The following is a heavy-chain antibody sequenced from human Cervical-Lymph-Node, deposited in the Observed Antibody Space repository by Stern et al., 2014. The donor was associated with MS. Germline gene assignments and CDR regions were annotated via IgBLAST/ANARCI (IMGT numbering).Heavy chain of an antibody. J-gene: IGHJ4*02. CDR1: GYIFISYG. CDR3: AREVYGDSRRFDS. Sequence: QVQLVQSGPEVKKPGASVQVSCKASGYIFISYGINWVRQAPGQGLEWMGWVSTYNGNTNYAQKFQDRVTMTTDTSTNTAYMELRSLRSDDTAVYYCAREVYGDSRRFDSWGQGTLVTVSS. D-gene: IGHD4-17*01. V-gene: IGHV1-18*01. CDR2: VSTYNGNT.